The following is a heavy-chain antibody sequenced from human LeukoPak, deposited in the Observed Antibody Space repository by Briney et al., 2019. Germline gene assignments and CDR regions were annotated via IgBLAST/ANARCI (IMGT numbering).Heavy chain of an antibody. CDR3: AKDLGLGTYEGLDY. D-gene: IGHD1-26*01. Sequence: PGGSLRLSCAASAFTFRSYGMHWVRQAPGKGLEWVAFIRSDGSDKYYADSVKGRFTIPRDNSKNTLFLQMNSLRAEDTAVFYCAKDLGLGTYEGLDYWGQGTLVTVSS. CDR1: AFTFRSYG. CDR2: IRSDGSDK. V-gene: IGHV3-30*02. J-gene: IGHJ4*02.